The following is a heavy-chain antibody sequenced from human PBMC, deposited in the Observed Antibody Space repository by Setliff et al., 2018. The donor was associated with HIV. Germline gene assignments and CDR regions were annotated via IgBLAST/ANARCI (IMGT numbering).Heavy chain of an antibody. CDR1: GASITSHY. Sequence: SETLSLTCTVSGASITSHYWSWIRQSPGRELKWIGYIYSTGSTNYNPSLQSRVSISMDASKNKFSLKVTSVTSADTAVYYCAKGAGFYGDYTFDYWGQGNLVTVSS. CDR3: AKGAGFYGDYTFDY. CDR2: IYSTGST. D-gene: IGHD4-17*01. V-gene: IGHV4-59*11. J-gene: IGHJ4*02.